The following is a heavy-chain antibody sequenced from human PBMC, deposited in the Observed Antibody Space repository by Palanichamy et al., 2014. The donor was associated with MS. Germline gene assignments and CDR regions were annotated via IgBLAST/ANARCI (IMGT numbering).Heavy chain of an antibody. Sequence: GYYWDWIRQPPGKGLEWIGSIYHTGSTYYNPSLKSRVTISVDTSKNQFSLKLSSVTAADTAMYYCAREYYYHSSGYYHYYTQRYYFDYWGQGTLVTVSS. CDR2: IYHTGST. D-gene: IGHD3-22*01. V-gene: IGHV4-38-2*02. J-gene: IGHJ4*02. CDR1: GYY. CDR3: AREYYYHSSGYYHYYTQRYYFDY.